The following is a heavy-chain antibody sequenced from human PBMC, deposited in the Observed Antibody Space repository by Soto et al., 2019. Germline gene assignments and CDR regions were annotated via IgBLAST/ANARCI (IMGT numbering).Heavy chain of an antibody. V-gene: IGHV3-48*01. CDR1: GFTFNTFG. CDR3: ARDGAMTGGFDY. Sequence: EVQLVESGGVLVQPGRSLRLSCEASGFTFNTFGMNWVRQAPGKGLEWISYISITSTTIHYADSVKGRFAISRDNAKNSLYLQMDSLRVEDTAVYYCARDGAMTGGFDYWGPGTLVTVSS. J-gene: IGHJ4*02. CDR2: ISITSTTI. D-gene: IGHD2-8*02.